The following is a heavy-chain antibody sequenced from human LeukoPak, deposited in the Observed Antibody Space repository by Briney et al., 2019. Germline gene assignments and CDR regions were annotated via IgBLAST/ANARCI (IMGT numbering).Heavy chain of an antibody. CDR2: ISSNSNYI. CDR3: TTVGGDPKYYDFWSGYYHEDYMDV. J-gene: IGHJ6*03. CDR1: GFTFSSYS. Sequence: GGSLRLSCAASGFTFSSYSLNWVRQAPGKGLEWVSSISSNSNYINYADSVKGRFTISRDNTKNSLYLQMNSLKTEDTAVYYCTTVGGDPKYYDFWSGYYHEDYMDVWGKGTTVTVSS. V-gene: IGHV3-21*03. D-gene: IGHD3-3*01.